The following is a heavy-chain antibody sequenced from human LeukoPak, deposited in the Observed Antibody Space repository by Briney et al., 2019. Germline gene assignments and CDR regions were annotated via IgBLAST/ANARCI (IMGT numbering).Heavy chain of an antibody. Sequence: SETLSLTCTVSGGSISSYYWSWIRQPPGKGLEWIGYIYYSGSTNHNPSLKSRVTISVDTSKNQFSLKLSSVTAADTAVYYCARTQETNSNDAYNWFAPWGQGTLVTVSS. V-gene: IGHV4-59*08. CDR3: ARTQETNSNDAYNWFAP. CDR1: GGSISSYY. J-gene: IGHJ5*02. CDR2: IYYSGST. D-gene: IGHD1-20*01.